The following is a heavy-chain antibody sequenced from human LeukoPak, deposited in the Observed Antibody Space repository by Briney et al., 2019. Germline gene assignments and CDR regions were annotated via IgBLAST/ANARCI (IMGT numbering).Heavy chain of an antibody. D-gene: IGHD6-13*01. CDR3: ARDLAGNYYSSSWYGYYYYYMDV. CDR2: ISAYSGNT. V-gene: IGHV1-18*01. CDR1: GYTFTSYG. J-gene: IGHJ6*03. Sequence: EASVKVSCKASGYTFTSYGISWVRQAPGQGLEWMGWISAYSGNTNYAQKLQGRVTMTTDTSTSTAYMELRSLRSDDTAVYYCARDLAGNYYSSSWYGYYYYYMDVWGKGTTVTVSS.